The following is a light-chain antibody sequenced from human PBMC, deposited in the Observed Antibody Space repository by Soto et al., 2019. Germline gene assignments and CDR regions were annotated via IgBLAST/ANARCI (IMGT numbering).Light chain of an antibody. Sequence: QSALTQPRSVSGSPGQSVAISCSESSTDVGYYDSVSWYQHHPGKAPKLLIYEVFKRPSRVPDRFSGSKSSTTASLTISGLQAEDEGDYYCCSYSGSFVVFGGGTKLTVL. CDR2: EVF. CDR1: STDVGYYDS. CDR3: CSYSGSFVV. J-gene: IGLJ2*01. V-gene: IGLV2-11*01.